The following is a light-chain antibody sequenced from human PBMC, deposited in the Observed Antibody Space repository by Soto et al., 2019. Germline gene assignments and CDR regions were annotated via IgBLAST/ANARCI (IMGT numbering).Light chain of an antibody. J-gene: IGLJ1*01. Sequence: QSVLTQPASVSGSPGQSITISCTGTSSDVGDYNYVSWYQQHPGKAPKLMIYEVSNRPSGVSNRFSGSKSGNTASLTISGIQAEDEADYYCSSYTRSSTLYVFGTGTKVTV. CDR2: EVS. CDR1: SSDVGDYNY. CDR3: SSYTRSSTLYV. V-gene: IGLV2-14*01.